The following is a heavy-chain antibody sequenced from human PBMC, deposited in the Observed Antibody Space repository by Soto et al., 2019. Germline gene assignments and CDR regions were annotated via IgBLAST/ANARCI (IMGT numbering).Heavy chain of an antibody. CDR3: ARDSEAAAGTNDY. Sequence: GGSLRLSCAASGFTFSSYAMHWVRQAPGKGLEWVAVISYDGSNKYYADSVKGRFTISRDNSKNTLYLQMNSLRAEDTAVYYCARDSEAAAGTNDYWGQGTLVTVSS. V-gene: IGHV3-30-3*01. CDR1: GFTFSSYA. J-gene: IGHJ4*02. D-gene: IGHD6-13*01. CDR2: ISYDGSNK.